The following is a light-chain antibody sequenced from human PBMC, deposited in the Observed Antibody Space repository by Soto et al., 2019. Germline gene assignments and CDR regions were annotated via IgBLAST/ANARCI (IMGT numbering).Light chain of an antibody. J-gene: IGKJ4*01. Sequence: QMTQSPASVSASVGDRVTITCRTSQSIDNYLNWYQQKPGKAPKLLMFAASTLQSGVPSRFSGSGSETDFTLTISCLQSEDFATYYCQQYYSYPALTFGGGTKVDI. CDR3: QQYYSYPALT. CDR2: AAS. V-gene: IGKV1-39*01. CDR1: QSIDNY.